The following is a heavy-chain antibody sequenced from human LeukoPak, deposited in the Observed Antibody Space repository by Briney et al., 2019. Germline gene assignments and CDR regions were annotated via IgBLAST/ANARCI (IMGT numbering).Heavy chain of an antibody. CDR3: ARGPPSPIVVVPAARPFDY. Sequence: KPSETLSLTCAVYGGSFRGSIGCWIPHPLGRGRGCMGEVIHGGSTNYNPSLKSRVTISVDTSKNQFSLKLSSVTAADTAVYYCARGPPSPIVVVPAARPFDYWGQGTLVTVSS. CDR1: GGSFRGSI. CDR2: VIHGGST. J-gene: IGHJ4*02. D-gene: IGHD2-2*01. V-gene: IGHV4-34*01.